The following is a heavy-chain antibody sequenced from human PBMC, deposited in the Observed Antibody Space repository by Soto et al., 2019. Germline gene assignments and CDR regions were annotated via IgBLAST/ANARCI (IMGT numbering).Heavy chain of an antibody. CDR1: GGSISSGGYS. CDR3: ARDQLEGNWFDP. CDR2: IYPSGSP. V-gene: IGHV4-30-2*01. Sequence: QLQLQESGSGLVRPSQTLSLTCAVSGGSISSGGYSWNWIRQPPGKGLEWIGYIYPSGSPLYNPSLKCRVTISVAKSKTQFSLKLSSVTAADTAVYYCARDQLEGNWFDPWGQGTLVTVSS. D-gene: IGHD1-1*01. J-gene: IGHJ5*02.